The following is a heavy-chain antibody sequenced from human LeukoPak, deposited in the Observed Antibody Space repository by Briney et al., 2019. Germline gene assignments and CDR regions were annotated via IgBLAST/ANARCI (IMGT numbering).Heavy chain of an antibody. Sequence: SETLSLTCIVSGGSINNHYWTWIRQTPGKGLEWIGDIHYTGTTKYNPSLKTRVTISVDTSKNQFSLKLSSVTAADTAVYYCARDRYYGSGSYYGMDVWGQGTTVTVSS. J-gene: IGHJ6*02. CDR3: ARDRYYGSGSYYGMDV. V-gene: IGHV4-59*11. CDR2: IHYTGTT. CDR1: GGSINNHY. D-gene: IGHD3-10*01.